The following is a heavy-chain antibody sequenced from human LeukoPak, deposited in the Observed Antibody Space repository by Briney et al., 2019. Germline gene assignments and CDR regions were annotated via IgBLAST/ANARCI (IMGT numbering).Heavy chain of an antibody. CDR1: GGTFSSCA. Sequence: SVKVSCKASGGTFSSCAISWVRQAPGQGLEWMGGIIPIFGTANYAQKFQGRVTITADESTSTAYMELSSLRSEDTAVYYCARGNGDGYNLFDYWGQGTLVTVSS. J-gene: IGHJ4*02. CDR3: ARGNGDGYNLFDY. V-gene: IGHV1-69*13. CDR2: IIPIFGTA. D-gene: IGHD5-24*01.